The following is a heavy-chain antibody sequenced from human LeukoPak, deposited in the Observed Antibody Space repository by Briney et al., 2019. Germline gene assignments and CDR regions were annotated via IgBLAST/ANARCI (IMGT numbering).Heavy chain of an antibody. CDR1: GGTFSSYA. V-gene: IGHV1-69*01. CDR2: IIPIFGTA. J-gene: IGHJ6*03. CDR3: ASSPNYDYVWGSYRYGASDYYYYYYMDV. D-gene: IGHD3-16*02. Sequence: SVKVSCKASGGTFSSYAISWVRQAPGQGLEWMGGIIPIFGTANYAQKFQGRVTITADESTSTAYMELSSLRSEDTAVYYCASSPNYDYVWGSYRYGASDYYYYYYMDVWGKGTTVTISS.